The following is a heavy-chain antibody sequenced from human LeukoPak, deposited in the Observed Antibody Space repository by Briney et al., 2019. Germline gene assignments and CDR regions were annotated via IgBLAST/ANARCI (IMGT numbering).Heavy chain of an antibody. V-gene: IGHV4-59*01. D-gene: IGHD3-3*01. CDR1: GGSISSYY. J-gene: IGHJ4*02. CDR3: ARGYDFWSV. Sequence: SETLSLTCTVSGGSISSYYWSWIRQPPGKGLEWIGNIYYSGSTNYNPSLKSRVTISVDTSKNQFSLKLSSVTAADTAVCYCARGYDFWSVWGQGTLVTVSS. CDR2: IYYSGST.